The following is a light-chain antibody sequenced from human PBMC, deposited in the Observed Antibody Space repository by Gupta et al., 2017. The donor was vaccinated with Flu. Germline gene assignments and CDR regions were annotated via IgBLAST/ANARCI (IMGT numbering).Light chain of an antibody. J-gene: IGLJ2*01. CDR1: TRDIGAFNF. CDR2: DVS. CDR3: ASYTRSSTVV. V-gene: IGLV2-14*04. Sequence: SITISGTGTTRDIGAFNFVSWFQQNPGKAPKLMIYDVSNRPSGGSNRFSGSKSGNTASLTISGLQAEDEAEYYCASYTRSSTVVFGGGTKVTVL.